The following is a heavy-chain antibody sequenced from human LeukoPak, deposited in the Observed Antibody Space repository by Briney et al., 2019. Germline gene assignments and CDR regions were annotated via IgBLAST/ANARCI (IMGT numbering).Heavy chain of an antibody. Sequence: ASVKVSCKASGYTFTGYYMHWVRQAPGQGLEWMGWINPNSGGTNYAQKFQGRVTMTRNTSISTAYMELSRLRSDDTAVYYCARGTRWLQPYYFDYWGQGTLVTVSS. V-gene: IGHV1-2*02. J-gene: IGHJ4*02. CDR1: GYTFTGYY. D-gene: IGHD5-24*01. CDR3: ARGTRWLQPYYFDY. CDR2: INPNSGGT.